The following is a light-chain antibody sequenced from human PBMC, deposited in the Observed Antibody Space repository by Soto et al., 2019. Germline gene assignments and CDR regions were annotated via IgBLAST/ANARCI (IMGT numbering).Light chain of an antibody. J-gene: IGKJ1*01. CDR3: KQYNNWPPT. CDR1: QGIGST. V-gene: IGKV3-15*01. Sequence: EIVMTQSPATLSVSPGERATLSCRASQGIGSTLAWYQQKPGQTHKLXIYGAYTRATGIPARFSGSGSGTEFTLTISSLQSEDFAVYYCKQYNNWPPTFGQGTKVDI. CDR2: GAY.